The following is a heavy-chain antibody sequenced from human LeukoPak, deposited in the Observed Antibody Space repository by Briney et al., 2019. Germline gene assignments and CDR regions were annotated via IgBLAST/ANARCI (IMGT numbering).Heavy chain of an antibody. CDR1: GGSISSSYYY. V-gene: IGHV4-39*01. D-gene: IGHD3-3*01. Sequence: PSETLSLTCAVSGGSISSSYYYWGWIRQPPGKGLEWIGSIYYSGSTYYNPSLKSRVTISVDTSKNQFSLKLRSVTAADTAVYYCASTPYDFWSGYYYYYYGMDVWGQGTTVTVSS. J-gene: IGHJ6*02. CDR3: ASTPYDFWSGYYYYYYGMDV. CDR2: IYYSGST.